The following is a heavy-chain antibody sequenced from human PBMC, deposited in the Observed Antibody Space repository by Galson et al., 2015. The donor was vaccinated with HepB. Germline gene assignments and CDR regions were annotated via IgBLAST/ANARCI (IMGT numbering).Heavy chain of an antibody. CDR2: ISSSSSYI. D-gene: IGHD3/OR15-3a*01. J-gene: IGHJ6*02. CDR1: GFTFSSYS. V-gene: IGHV3-21*01. CDR3: ARLGDWLHGKRNGMDV. Sequence: SLRLSCAASGFTFSSYSMNWVRQAPGKGLEWVSSISSSSSYIYYADSVKGRFTISRDNAKNSLYLQMNSLRAEDTAVYYCARLGDWLHGKRNGMDVWGQGTTVTVSS.